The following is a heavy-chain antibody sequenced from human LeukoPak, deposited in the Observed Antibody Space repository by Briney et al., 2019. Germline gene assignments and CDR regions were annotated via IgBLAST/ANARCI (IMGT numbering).Heavy chain of an antibody. CDR3: ATYNQKLAFDN. J-gene: IGHJ4*02. CDR2: MYTDGST. V-gene: IGHV4-4*07. D-gene: IGHD6-13*01. Sequence: SETLSLTCIVSGGSMSSYYWSWIRQPAGKGLEWIGRMYTDGSTNYNPFLNSRVTMSVDTSKKHFSLRLNSVTAADTAVYYCATYNQKLAFDNWGQGTLVTVSS. CDR1: GGSMSSYY.